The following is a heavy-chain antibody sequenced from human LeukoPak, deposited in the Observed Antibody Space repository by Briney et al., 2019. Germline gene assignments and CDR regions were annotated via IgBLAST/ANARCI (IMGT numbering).Heavy chain of an antibody. Sequence: PSETLSLTCTVSGGSISSGGYYWSWIRQHPGKGLEWIGYIYYSGSTNYNPSLKSRVTISVDTSKNQFSLKLSSVTAADTAVYYCARVQDSTFYYYYMDVWGKGTTVTVSS. V-gene: IGHV4-61*08. J-gene: IGHJ6*03. D-gene: IGHD2-15*01. CDR1: GGSISSGGYY. CDR2: IYYSGST. CDR3: ARVQDSTFYYYYMDV.